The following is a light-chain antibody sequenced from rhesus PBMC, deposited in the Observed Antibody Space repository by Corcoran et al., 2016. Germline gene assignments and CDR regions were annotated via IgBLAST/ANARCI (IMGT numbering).Light chain of an antibody. CDR2: DGS. V-gene: IGKV3-24*01. CDR1: QSATSS. CDR3: LQHSTWPLT. Sequence: EIVMTQSPATLSLSQGERPTLSCRASQSATSSLAWYQQKPGQAPRLLIYDGSNRATGIPDRFSGGGSGTAFTLTISSLGPEDVAVYYCLQHSTWPLTFGGETKVRLK. J-gene: IGKJ4*01.